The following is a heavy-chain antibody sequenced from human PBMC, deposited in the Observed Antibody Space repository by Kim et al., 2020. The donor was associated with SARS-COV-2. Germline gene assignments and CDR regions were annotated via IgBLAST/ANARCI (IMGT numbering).Heavy chain of an antibody. V-gene: IGHV4-34*01. J-gene: IGHJ4*01. D-gene: IGHD2-2*01. CDR1: GGSFSGYY. Sequence: SETLSLTCAVYGGSFSGYYWSWIRQPPGKGLEWIGEINHSGSTNYNPSLKSRVTISVDTSKNQFSLKLSSVTAADTAVYYCARGSRGEIVVVPAATYYF. CDR3: ARGSRGEIVVVPAATYYF. CDR2: INHSGST.